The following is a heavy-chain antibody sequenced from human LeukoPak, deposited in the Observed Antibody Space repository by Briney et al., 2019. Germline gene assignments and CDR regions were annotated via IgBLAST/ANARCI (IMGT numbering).Heavy chain of an antibody. J-gene: IGHJ4*02. V-gene: IGHV3-48*04. CDR1: GFTFSSYG. D-gene: IGHD3-9*01. CDR2: ISSSSSTI. CDR3: ARKGPAQMGGYYDILTGSIDY. Sequence: GGSLRLSCAASGFTFSSYGMHWVRKAPGKGLEWVSYISSSSSTIYYADSVKGRFTISRDNAKNSLYLQMNSLRAEDTAVYYCARKGPAQMGGYYDILTGSIDYWGQGTLVTVSS.